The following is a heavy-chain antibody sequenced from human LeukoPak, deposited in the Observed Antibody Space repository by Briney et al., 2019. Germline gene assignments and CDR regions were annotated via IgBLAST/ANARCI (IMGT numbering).Heavy chain of an antibody. D-gene: IGHD3-3*01. J-gene: IGHJ2*01. CDR1: GASISPYY. CDR3: ARSNNNDFWNGFPNYWYFDL. V-gene: IGHV4-59*01. Sequence: PSETLSLTCTVSGASISPYYWSWIRQPPGKGLEWIGYIYYSGNTNTNPSIKSRVAISVDTSKNQFSLKLNSVTAADTAVYYCARSNNNDFWNGFPNYWYFDLWGRGTLVTVSS. CDR2: IYYSGNT.